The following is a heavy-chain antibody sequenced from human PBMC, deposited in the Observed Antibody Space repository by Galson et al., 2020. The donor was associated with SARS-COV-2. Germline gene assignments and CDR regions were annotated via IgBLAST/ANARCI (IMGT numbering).Heavy chain of an antibody. J-gene: IGHJ4*02. Sequence: GGSLRLSCAASGFTFSSYWMNWVRQAPGKGLEWVANIKQDGSEKYYVDSVKGRFTISRDNAKNSLYLQMNSLRAEDTAVYYCARDTYYGSGSDSDYWGQGTLVTVSS. CDR1: GFTFSSYW. V-gene: IGHV3-7*01. CDR2: IKQDGSEK. D-gene: IGHD3-10*01. CDR3: ARDTYYGSGSDSDY.